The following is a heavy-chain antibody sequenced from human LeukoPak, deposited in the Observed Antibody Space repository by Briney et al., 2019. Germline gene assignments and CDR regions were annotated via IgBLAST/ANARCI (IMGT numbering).Heavy chain of an antibody. CDR3: ASPFDY. CDR1: GFTFSSYS. CDR2: INDNSDTI. V-gene: IGHV3-48*04. Sequence: GGSLRLSCAASGFTFSSYSMNWVRQAPGKGLEWVSYINDNSDTIKYADSVKGRFTISRDNAKNSLYLQMNSLRAEDTAVYYCASPFDYWGQGTLVTVSS. J-gene: IGHJ4*02.